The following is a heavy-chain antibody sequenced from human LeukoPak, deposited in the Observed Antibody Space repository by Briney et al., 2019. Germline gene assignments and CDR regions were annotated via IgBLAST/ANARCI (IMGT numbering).Heavy chain of an antibody. J-gene: IGHJ4*02. V-gene: IGHV6-1*01. CDR2: TYYRSKWYN. CDR3: ARVEYTSSWSYFDY. CDR1: GDSVSSNSAA. D-gene: IGHD6-13*01. Sequence: SQTLSLTCAISGDSVSSNSAAWNWLRQSPSRGLEWLGSTYYRSKWYNDYAVSVKSRITINPDTSKNQFSLQLNSVTPEDTAVYYCARVEYTSSWSYFDYWGQGTLVTVSS.